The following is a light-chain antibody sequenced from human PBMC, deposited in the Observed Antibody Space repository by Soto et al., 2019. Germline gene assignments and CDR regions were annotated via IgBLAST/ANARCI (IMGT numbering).Light chain of an antibody. CDR3: SSYTSSSTLV. CDR1: SSDVGGYNY. J-gene: IGLJ2*01. V-gene: IGLV2-14*01. CDR2: DVS. Sequence: QSALTQPASVSGSPGQSITISCTGNSSDVGGYNYVSWYQQHPGKAPKLMIYDVSNRPSGVSNRFSGSKSGNTASLTISGLPAEDGADYYCSSYTSSSTLVFGGGTKVTVL.